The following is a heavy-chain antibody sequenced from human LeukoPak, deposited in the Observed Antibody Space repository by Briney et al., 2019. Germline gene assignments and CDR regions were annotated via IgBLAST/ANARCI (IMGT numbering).Heavy chain of an antibody. V-gene: IGHV3-30*18. CDR1: GFTFSNYG. CDR3: AKEGGYSSGGSCYFDY. Sequence: GGSLRLSCAVSGFTFSNYGMHWVRQAPGKGLEWVAVISDDGSNKDYADSVKGRFTISRDNSKNTLYLQMNSLRADDTAIYYCAKEGGYSSGGSCYFDYWGQGTLVTVSS. J-gene: IGHJ4*02. D-gene: IGHD2-15*01. CDR2: ISDDGSNK.